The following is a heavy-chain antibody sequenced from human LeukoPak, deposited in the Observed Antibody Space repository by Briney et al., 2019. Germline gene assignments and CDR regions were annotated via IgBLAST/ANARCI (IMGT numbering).Heavy chain of an antibody. CDR2: ISSSSSTI. Sequence: GGSLRLSCAASGFTFSSYSMNWVRKAPGKGLEWVSYISSSSSTIYYADSVKGRFTISRDNAKNSLYLQMNSLRAEDTAVYYCARDPYYDSSEFDYWGQGTLVTVSS. CDR1: GFTFSSYS. V-gene: IGHV3-48*01. CDR3: ARDPYYDSSEFDY. D-gene: IGHD3-22*01. J-gene: IGHJ4*02.